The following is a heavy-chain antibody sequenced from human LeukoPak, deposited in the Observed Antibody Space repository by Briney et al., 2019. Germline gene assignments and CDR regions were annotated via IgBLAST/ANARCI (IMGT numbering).Heavy chain of an antibody. J-gene: IGHJ4*02. D-gene: IGHD6-19*01. CDR1: GFTFSSYS. Sequence: GGSLRLSCAASGFTFSSYSMDWVRQAPGKGLEWVSSISSSSSYIYYADSVKGRFTISRDNAEKSLSLQMNSLRAEDTAVYHCARGYNSGWYYSDYWGQGTLVTVSS. CDR2: ISSSSSYI. CDR3: ARGYNSGWYYSDY. V-gene: IGHV3-21*01.